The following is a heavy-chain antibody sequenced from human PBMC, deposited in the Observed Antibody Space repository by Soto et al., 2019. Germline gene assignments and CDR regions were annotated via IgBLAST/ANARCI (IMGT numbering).Heavy chain of an antibody. Sequence: SETLSLTFAVSGGSISSGGYSWSWIRQPPGKGLEWIGYIYHSGSTYYNPSLKSRVTISVDRSKNQFSLKLSSVTAADTAVYYCARSSSRDYFGYWGQGTLVTVSS. J-gene: IGHJ4*02. D-gene: IGHD6-13*01. CDR3: ARSSSRDYFGY. V-gene: IGHV4-30-2*01. CDR1: GGSISSGGYS. CDR2: IYHSGST.